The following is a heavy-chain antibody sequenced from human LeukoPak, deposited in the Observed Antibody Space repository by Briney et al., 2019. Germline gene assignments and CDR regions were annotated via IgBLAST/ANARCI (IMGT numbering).Heavy chain of an antibody. J-gene: IGHJ4*02. Sequence: SETLSLTCTVSGGSISSYYWGWIRQPPGKGLEWIGSFYHTGRTYYNPSLKSRVTVSGDTSKNQFSLKLSSVTAADTAVYYCARDMGWNGLVDSWGQGTLVTVSS. CDR3: ARDMGWNGLVDS. D-gene: IGHD1-1*01. CDR1: GGSISSYY. V-gene: IGHV4-38-2*02. CDR2: FYHTGRT.